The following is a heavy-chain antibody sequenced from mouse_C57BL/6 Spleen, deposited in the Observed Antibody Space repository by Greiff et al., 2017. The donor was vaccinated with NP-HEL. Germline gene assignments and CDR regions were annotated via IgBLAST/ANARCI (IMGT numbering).Heavy chain of an antibody. D-gene: IGHD2-4*01. CDR3: ARWDDYDWFAY. Sequence: VHLVESGAELARPGASVKLSCKASGYTFTSYGISWVKQRTGQGLEWIGEIYPRSGNTYYNEKFKGKATLTADKSSSTAYMELRSLTSEDSAVYFCARWDDYDWFAYWGQGTLVTVSA. J-gene: IGHJ3*01. CDR2: IYPRSGNT. CDR1: GYTFTSYG. V-gene: IGHV1-81*01.